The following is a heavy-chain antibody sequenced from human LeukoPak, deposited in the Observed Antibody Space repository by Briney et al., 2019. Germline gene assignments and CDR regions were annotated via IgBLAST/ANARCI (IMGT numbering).Heavy chain of an antibody. Sequence: SGGSLRLSCAASGFTFSSYAMSWVRQAPGKGLEWVSAISGSGVSTYYADSVKGRFTISRDNSKNTLYLQMNSLRAEDTAVYYCAKSFALGMTLRPAGYWGQGTLVTVSS. J-gene: IGHJ4*02. D-gene: IGHD7-27*01. V-gene: IGHV3-23*01. CDR3: AKSFALGMTLRPAGY. CDR2: ISGSGVST. CDR1: GFTFSSYA.